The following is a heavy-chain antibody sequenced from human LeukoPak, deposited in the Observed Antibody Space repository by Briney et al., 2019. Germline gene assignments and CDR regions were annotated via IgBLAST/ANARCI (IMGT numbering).Heavy chain of an antibody. CDR1: GGSISSYY. CDR3: ARDIAVAGIPTYYMDV. V-gene: IGHV4-4*07. Sequence: SETLSLTCTVSGGSISSYYWSWIRQPAGKGQEWIGRIYTSGSTNYNPSLKSRVTMSVDTSKNQFSLKLSSVTAADTAVYYCARDIAVAGIPTYYMDVWGKGTTVTVSS. D-gene: IGHD6-19*01. J-gene: IGHJ6*03. CDR2: IYTSGST.